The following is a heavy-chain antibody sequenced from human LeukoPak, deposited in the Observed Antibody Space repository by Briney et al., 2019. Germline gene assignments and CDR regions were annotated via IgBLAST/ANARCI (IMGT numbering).Heavy chain of an antibody. J-gene: IGHJ4*02. CDR3: AGAYSAYDPFDY. Sequence: GGSLRLSCVASGFTFSNYWMHWVRQAPGKGLVWVSRLNADGDSITYADSVRGRFTISRDNAKSTVHLQMNSLRVEDTAIYFCAGAYSAYDPFDYWGQGILVTVSS. CDR2: LNADGDSI. CDR1: GFTFSNYW. D-gene: IGHD5-12*01. V-gene: IGHV3-74*01.